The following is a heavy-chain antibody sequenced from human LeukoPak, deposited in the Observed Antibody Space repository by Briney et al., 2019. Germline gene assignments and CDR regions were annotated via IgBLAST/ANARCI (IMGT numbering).Heavy chain of an antibody. J-gene: IGHJ4*02. Sequence: SETLSLTCTVSGGSISNYHWSWIRQPAGKGLEWISQIHTSGSTNYNPPLKSRVSMSIDTPENQLSLTIRSVTAADTAVYYCARRDISSGWSFHHWGQGTLVTVSS. CDR2: IHTSGST. CDR1: GGSISNYH. V-gene: IGHV4-4*07. CDR3: ARRDISSGWSFHH. D-gene: IGHD6-19*01.